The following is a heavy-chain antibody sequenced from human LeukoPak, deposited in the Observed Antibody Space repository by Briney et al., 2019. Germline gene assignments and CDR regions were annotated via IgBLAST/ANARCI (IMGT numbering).Heavy chain of an antibody. V-gene: IGHV3-30*02. CDR2: IRYDGSNK. CDR3: ATTSSGSSVARGYWYFDL. Sequence: GGSLRLSCAAFGFTFSSYGIHWVRQAPGKGLEWVAFIRYDGSNKYHADSVKGRFTISRDNPKNTVYLQMNSLRAEDTAVYYCATTSSGSSVARGYWYFDLWGRGTLVTVSS. CDR1: GFTFSSYG. J-gene: IGHJ2*01. D-gene: IGHD1-26*01.